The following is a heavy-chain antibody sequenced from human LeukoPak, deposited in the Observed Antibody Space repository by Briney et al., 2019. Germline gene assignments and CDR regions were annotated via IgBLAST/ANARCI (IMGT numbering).Heavy chain of an antibody. J-gene: IGHJ6*03. CDR3: ARDPYHGAYSEGDYYYYMDV. CDR1: GITFCNYN. V-gene: IGHV3-21*01. CDR2: ITRSSFYT. Sequence: PGGSLRLSCAAPGITFCNYNINVVRQAPGRGVEWISAITRSSFYTLYAHSVKGRFTISRDNVQNSLYLQMNSLRVEDTAIYYCARDPYHGAYSEGDYYYYMDVWGKGTTVSVSS. D-gene: IGHD2-15*01.